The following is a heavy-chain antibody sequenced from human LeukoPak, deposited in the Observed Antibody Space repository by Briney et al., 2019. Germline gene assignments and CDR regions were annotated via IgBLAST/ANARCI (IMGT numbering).Heavy chain of an antibody. V-gene: IGHV3-23*01. Sequence: PGGSLRLSCAASGFTFSSYAMSWVRQAPGKELEWVSAISGSGGSTYYADSVKGRFTISRDNSKNTLYLQMNSLRAEDTAVYYCAKGLYSGSYRQAFDIWGQGTMVTVSS. CDR2: ISGSGGST. D-gene: IGHD1-26*01. J-gene: IGHJ3*02. CDR3: AKGLYSGSYRQAFDI. CDR1: GFTFSSYA.